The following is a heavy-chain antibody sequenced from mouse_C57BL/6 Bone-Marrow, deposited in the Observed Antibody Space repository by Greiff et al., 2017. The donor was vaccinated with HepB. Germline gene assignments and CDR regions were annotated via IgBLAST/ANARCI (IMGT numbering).Heavy chain of an antibody. CDR2: ISSGSSTI. CDR3: ARRYGSSSFYAMDY. J-gene: IGHJ4*01. Sequence: EVKLMESGGGLVKPGGSLKLSCAASGFTFSDYGMHWVRQAPEKGLEWVAYISSGSSTIYYADTVKGRFTISRDNAKNTLFLQMTSLRSEDTAMYYCARRYGSSSFYAMDYWGQGNSVTVSS. V-gene: IGHV5-17*01. D-gene: IGHD1-1*01. CDR1: GFTFSDYG.